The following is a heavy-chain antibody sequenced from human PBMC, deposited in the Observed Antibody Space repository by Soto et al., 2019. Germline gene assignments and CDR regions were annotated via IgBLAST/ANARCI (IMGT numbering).Heavy chain of an antibody. J-gene: IGHJ6*02. Sequence: VQLVESGGGVVQPGRSLRLSCAASGFTFNNYGMHWVRQAPGKGLEWVAVIWNDGRNSYYANSVKGRFTISRDNSKNTLYLRMSCLRAEDTAVYYCARRKISPPAGGAETARGAMDVCGQGTTVTVSS. CDR3: ARRKISPPAGGAETARGAMDV. CDR1: GFTFNNYG. D-gene: IGHD1-1*01. CDR2: IWNDGRNS. V-gene: IGHV3-33*01.